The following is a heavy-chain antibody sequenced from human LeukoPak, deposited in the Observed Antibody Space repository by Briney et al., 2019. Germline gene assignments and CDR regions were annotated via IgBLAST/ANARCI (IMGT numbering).Heavy chain of an antibody. J-gene: IGHJ3*02. D-gene: IGHD6-13*01. Sequence: ASVKVSCKVSGYTLTELSMHWVRQAPGKGLEWMGGFDPEDGETIYARKFQGRVTMTEDTSTDTAYMELSSLRSEDTAVYYCATDGASSSWYKAFDIWGQGTMVTVSS. CDR1: GYTLTELS. V-gene: IGHV1-24*01. CDR3: ATDGASSSWYKAFDI. CDR2: FDPEDGET.